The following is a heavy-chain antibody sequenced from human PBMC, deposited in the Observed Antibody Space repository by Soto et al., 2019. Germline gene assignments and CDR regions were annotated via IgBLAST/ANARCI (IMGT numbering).Heavy chain of an antibody. CDR1: GFTFGDYA. J-gene: IGHJ4*02. CDR3: TRDRPRRVWGDY. Sequence: GGSLRLSCTASGFTFGDYAMSWFRQAPGKGLEWVGFIRSKAYGGTTEYAASVKGRFTISRDDSKSIAYLQMDSLKTEDTAVYYCTRDRPRRVWGDYWGQGTLVTSPQ. CDR2: IRSKAYGGTT. D-gene: IGHD3-16*01. V-gene: IGHV3-49*03.